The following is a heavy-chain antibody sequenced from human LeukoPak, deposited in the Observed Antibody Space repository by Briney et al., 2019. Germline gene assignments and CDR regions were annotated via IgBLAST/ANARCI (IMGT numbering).Heavy chain of an antibody. CDR1: GFTVSSNY. CDR3: ARGDYPPYYMDV. J-gene: IGHJ6*03. D-gene: IGHD4-17*01. V-gene: IGHV3-7*01. Sequence: GGSLRLSCAASGFTVSSNYMSWVRQAPGKGLEWVANIKQDGSEKYYVDSVKGRFTISRDNAKNSLYLQMNSLRAEDTAVYYCARGDYPPYYMDVWGKGTTVTVSS. CDR2: IKQDGSEK.